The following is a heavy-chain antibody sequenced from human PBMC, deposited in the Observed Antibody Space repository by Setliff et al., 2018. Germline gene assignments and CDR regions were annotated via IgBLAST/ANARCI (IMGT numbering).Heavy chain of an antibody. CDR1: GITFINAA. CDR2: IYSGSSDA. J-gene: IGHJ4*01. V-gene: IGHV3-23*03. Sequence: GGSLRLSCVTSGITFINAAMAWVRQAPGKGPEWISFIYSGSSDAVFADSVKGRFTISRGNSRNTLFLQMNSLRAGDTAVYYCAKEPSSCSAPRPSLCGYFDSWGQGTQVTVSS. CDR3: AKEPSSCSAPRPSLCGYFDS. D-gene: IGHD2-21*01.